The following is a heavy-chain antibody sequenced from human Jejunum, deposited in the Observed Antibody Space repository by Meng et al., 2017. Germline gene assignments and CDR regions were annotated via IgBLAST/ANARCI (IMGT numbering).Heavy chain of an antibody. D-gene: IGHD6-6*01. CDR3: AREKWQHGSSFDV. Sequence: QVLLVQSGSELKKPGASVKVSCMASGYPFISYPITWVRHAPGQGPEWMGWINTSTGKPTYAQGFTGRFAFSLDISVNTAYLEISSLKGDDTAMYYCAREKWQHGSSFDVWGQGTLVTVSS. CDR1: GYPFISYP. V-gene: IGHV7-4-1*02. CDR2: INTSTGKP. J-gene: IGHJ4*02.